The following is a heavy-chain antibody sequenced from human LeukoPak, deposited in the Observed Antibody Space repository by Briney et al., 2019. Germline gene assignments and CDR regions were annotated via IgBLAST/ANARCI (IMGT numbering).Heavy chain of an antibody. D-gene: IGHD5-12*01. J-gene: IGHJ4*02. CDR1: GGSISSSNW. V-gene: IGHV4-4*02. CDR3: ARRIRNEPDIVATGPPVD. CDR2: IYHSGST. Sequence: PSGTLSLTCAVSGGSISSSNWWSWVRQPPGKGLEWIGEIYHSGSTNYNPSLKSRVTISVDKSKNQFSLKLSSVTAADTAVYYCARRIRNEPDIVATGPPVDWGQGTLVTVSS.